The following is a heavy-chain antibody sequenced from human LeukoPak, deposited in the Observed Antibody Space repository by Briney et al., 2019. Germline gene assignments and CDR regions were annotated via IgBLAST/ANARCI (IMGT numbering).Heavy chain of an antibody. Sequence: SETLSLTCTVSGGSISSYYWSWIRQPPGKGLEWIGYIQITGTTNYNPSLKSRITISMDTSKNQLSLKLTSVTAADTAVYYCARGRGYLDPWGQGTLVTVSS. V-gene: IGHV4-59*12. CDR1: GGSISSYY. D-gene: IGHD6-13*01. J-gene: IGHJ5*02. CDR3: ARGRGYLDP. CDR2: IQITGTT.